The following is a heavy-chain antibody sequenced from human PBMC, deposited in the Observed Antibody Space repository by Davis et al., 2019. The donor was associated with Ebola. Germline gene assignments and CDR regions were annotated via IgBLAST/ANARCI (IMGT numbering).Heavy chain of an antibody. V-gene: IGHV2-26*01. CDR2: IFSNDEK. CDR3: ARAAADYYYYYYGMDV. Sequence: SGPTLVKPTQTLTLTCTFSGFSLRTSGVGVGWIRQPPGKALEWLAHIFSNDEKSCSTSLKSRLTISKDTSKSQVVLTMTNMDPVDTATYYCARAAADYYYYYYGMDVWGQGTTVTVSS. CDR1: GFSLRTSGVG. D-gene: IGHD6-13*01. J-gene: IGHJ6*02.